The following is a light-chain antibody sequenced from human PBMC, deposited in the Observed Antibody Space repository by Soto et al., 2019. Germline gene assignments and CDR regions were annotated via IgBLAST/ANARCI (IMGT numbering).Light chain of an antibody. V-gene: IGLV2-8*01. CDR1: SXDVGGYKY. CDR3: SSYAGSNNYV. CDR2: AVS. Sequence: QSVLTQPPSASGTPGQSVTIYCTGTSXDVGGYKYVSWYQQYPGKAPKLMIYAVSKRPSGVPDRFSGSKSGNTASLAVSGLQAEDEADYYCSSYAGSNNYVFGTGTKVTV. J-gene: IGLJ1*01.